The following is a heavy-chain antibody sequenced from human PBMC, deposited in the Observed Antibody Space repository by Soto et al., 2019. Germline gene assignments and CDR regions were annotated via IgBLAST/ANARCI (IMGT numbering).Heavy chain of an antibody. CDR3: AREDNYYDTGAFFDY. V-gene: IGHV1-3*01. Sequence: GASVKVSCKASGYTFTSSAMHWVRHAPGQRLEWMGWINAGNVNTKYSQKFQGRVTITRDTSASTAYMELSSLRSEDTAVYYCAREDNYYDTGAFFDYWGQGTLVTVSS. D-gene: IGHD3-22*01. CDR2: INAGNVNT. J-gene: IGHJ4*02. CDR1: GYTFTSSA.